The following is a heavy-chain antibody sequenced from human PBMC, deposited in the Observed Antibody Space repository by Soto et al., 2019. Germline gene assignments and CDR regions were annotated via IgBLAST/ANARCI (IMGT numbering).Heavy chain of an antibody. D-gene: IGHD3-3*01. V-gene: IGHV3-23*01. J-gene: IGHJ4*03. CDR2: ISGSGGST. CDR3: ASVHHVLRVLDWFGAYFCC. Sequence: GGSLRLSYAASGFTFSSYAMSWVRQAPGKWLEWVSAISGSGGSTYYADSVKGRFTISRDNSKNTLYLQMNSLRAEDTAVYYCASVHHVLRVLDWFGAYFCCWGQGTPVNV. CDR1: GFTFSSYA.